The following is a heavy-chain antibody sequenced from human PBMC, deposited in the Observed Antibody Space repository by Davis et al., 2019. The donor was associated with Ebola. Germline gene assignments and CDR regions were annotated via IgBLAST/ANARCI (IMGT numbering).Heavy chain of an antibody. Sequence: SETLSLTCAVYGGSFSGYYWSWIRQPPGKGLEWIGEINHSGSTNYNPSLKSRVTISVDTSKNQFSLKLSSVTAADTAVYYCARGITSEWLYYCGMDVWGQGTTVTVSS. CDR1: GGSFSGYY. CDR3: ARGITSEWLYYCGMDV. J-gene: IGHJ6*02. CDR2: INHSGST. V-gene: IGHV4-34*01. D-gene: IGHD3-3*01.